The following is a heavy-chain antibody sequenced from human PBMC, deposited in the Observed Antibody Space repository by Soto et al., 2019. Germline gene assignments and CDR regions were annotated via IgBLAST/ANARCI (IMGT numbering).Heavy chain of an antibody. CDR2: IDGSGGST. CDR3: VKNSGWFNT. V-gene: IGHV3-23*01. CDR1: GFTFGTTD. Sequence: QLLQSGGGLVQPGGSLTLSCAASGFTFGTTDMSWVRQAPGEGLEWVSTIDGSGGSTYYADSVKGRFTISRDNSSNTVYLQMNSMRGDDTALYYCVKNSGWFNTWGQGALVTVSS. D-gene: IGHD3-10*01. J-gene: IGHJ5*02.